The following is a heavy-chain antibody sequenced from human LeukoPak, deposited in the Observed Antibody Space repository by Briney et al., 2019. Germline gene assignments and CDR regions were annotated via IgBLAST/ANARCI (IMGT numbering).Heavy chain of an antibody. Sequence: ASVEVSCKVSGYTLTELSMHWVRQAPGKGLEWMGGFDPEDGETIYAQKFQDRVTMTRNTSISTAYMELSSLRSDDTAVYYCARGPPNWGYDYWGPGTLVTVSS. D-gene: IGHD7-27*01. CDR2: FDPEDGET. CDR1: GYTLTELS. J-gene: IGHJ4*02. CDR3: ARGPPNWGYDY. V-gene: IGHV1-24*01.